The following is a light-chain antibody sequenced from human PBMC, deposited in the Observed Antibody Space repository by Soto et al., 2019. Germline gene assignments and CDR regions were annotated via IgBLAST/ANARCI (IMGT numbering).Light chain of an antibody. CDR1: QDVGRY. V-gene: IGKV1-8*01. CDR3: QHYKNYPWT. J-gene: IGKJ1*01. CDR2: GAS. Sequence: AIRMTQSPSSLSASAGDRVAIACRASQDVGRYLAWYQQKPGQAPKLLFYGASTLQSGVPSTFSGGGSGTDFTLTISCLQSEDFATYYCQHYKNYPWTFGQGTKVEIK.